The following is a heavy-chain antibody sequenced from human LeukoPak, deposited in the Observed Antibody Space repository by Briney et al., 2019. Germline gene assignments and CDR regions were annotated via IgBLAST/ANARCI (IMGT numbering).Heavy chain of an antibody. Sequence: GESLKISCKGSEYVFNDYWIGWVRQMPGKGLEWMGVIYPGDSQTRYSPSLQGQVTISADKSINTAYLQWSSLKASDTAMYYCARRNYDILTGYYNDYFDYWGQGTLVTVSS. CDR3: ARRNYDILTGYYNDYFDY. J-gene: IGHJ4*02. D-gene: IGHD3-9*01. CDR1: EYVFNDYW. V-gene: IGHV5-51*01. CDR2: IYPGDSQT.